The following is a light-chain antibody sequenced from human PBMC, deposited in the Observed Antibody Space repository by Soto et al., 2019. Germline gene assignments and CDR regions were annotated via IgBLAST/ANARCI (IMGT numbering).Light chain of an antibody. CDR2: AAS. J-gene: IGKJ4*01. V-gene: IGKV1-17*01. CDR1: QGIRND. CDR3: KKLESYPST. Sequence: DLEMTQSPSSLCASVGARVTITCRASQGIRNDLGWYQQKPGKAHKLLIYAASTLQSGVPSRFSGSGSGTDFTLTISSLQPEEFATYYCKKLESYPSTVGGGNKVAIK.